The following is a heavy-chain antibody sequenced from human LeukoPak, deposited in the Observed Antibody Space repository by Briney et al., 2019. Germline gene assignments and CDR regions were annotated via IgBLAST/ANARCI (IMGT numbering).Heavy chain of an antibody. CDR3: ASTVHTGDWLDP. Sequence: SETLSLTCAVSGYSISSGYDWGWTGQPPGKGLEGIGSIYHSGNTYYNPSLKSLVTISVDTSKNQFPLKLSSVTAADTAVYYCASTVHTGDWLDPWGQGTLVTVSS. CDR2: IYHSGNT. J-gene: IGHJ5*02. V-gene: IGHV4-38-2*01. CDR1: GYSISSGYD. D-gene: IGHD3-10*01.